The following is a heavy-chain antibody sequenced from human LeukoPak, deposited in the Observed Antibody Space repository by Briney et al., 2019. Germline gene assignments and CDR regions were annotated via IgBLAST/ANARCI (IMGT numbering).Heavy chain of an antibody. CDR1: GFTFSSYS. CDR3: ARDSGYDYAFDY. D-gene: IGHD5-12*01. CDR2: ISSSSSYI. V-gene: IGHV3-21*01. J-gene: IGHJ4*02. Sequence: GGSLRLSWAASGFTFSSYSMNWVRQAPEKGLEWVSSISSSSSYIYYADSVKGRFTISRDNAKNSLYLQMNSLRAEDTAVYYCARDSGYDYAFDYWGQGTLVTVSS.